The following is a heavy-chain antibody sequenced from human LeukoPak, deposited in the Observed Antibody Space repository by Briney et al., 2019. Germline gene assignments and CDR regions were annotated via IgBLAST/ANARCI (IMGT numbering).Heavy chain of an antibody. D-gene: IGHD3-9*01. Sequence: PSAIMFLTCAAYGGSFSGYYWSWLRQPPGKGLERIGEINHSGSTTYNPSLKSQVTISVGTSNNTSSLELSPLTAPDTAVYYCTRGITIFTWFDSWGEGTLVVVSS. V-gene: IGHV4-34*01. CDR2: INHSGST. CDR3: TRGITIFTWFDS. J-gene: IGHJ5*01. CDR1: GGSFSGYY.